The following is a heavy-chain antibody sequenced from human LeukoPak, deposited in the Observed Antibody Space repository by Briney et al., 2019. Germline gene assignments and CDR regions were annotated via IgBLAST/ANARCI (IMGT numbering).Heavy chain of an antibody. Sequence: SETLSLTCTVSGGSISSGGYYWSWIRQPPGKGLEWIGYIYYSGSTNYNPSLKSRVTISVDTSRNQFSLKLSSVTAADTAVYYCARRHDTAMVSDLWGRGTLVTVSS. CDR1: GGSISSGGYY. CDR3: ARRHDTAMVSDL. V-gene: IGHV4-61*08. CDR2: IYYSGST. D-gene: IGHD5-18*01. J-gene: IGHJ2*01.